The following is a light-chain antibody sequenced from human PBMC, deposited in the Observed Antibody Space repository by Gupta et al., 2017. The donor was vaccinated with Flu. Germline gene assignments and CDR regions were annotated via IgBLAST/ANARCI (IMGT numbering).Light chain of an antibody. CDR1: QDISSY. CDR3: QKYNSAPPA. J-gene: IGKJ4*01. V-gene: IGKV1-27*01. Sequence: GDRVHSTFLSSQDISSYLAWYQQKSVKATKLLIYAASSLQSGVPSWFSGSGSGTAFPITIISLQPDDVATYYCQKYNSAPPAFGGGTKVEIK. CDR2: AAS.